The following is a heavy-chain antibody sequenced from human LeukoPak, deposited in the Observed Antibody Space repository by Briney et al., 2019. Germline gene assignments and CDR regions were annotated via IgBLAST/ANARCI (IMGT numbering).Heavy chain of an antibody. CDR1: GFTFSTYG. J-gene: IGHJ6*04. CDR3: AKDLGDITTGFYNYYMDV. CDR2: IRYDGSNK. D-gene: IGHD5-24*01. V-gene: IGHV3-30*02. Sequence: GGSLRLSCAASGFTFSTYGMHWVRQAPGKGLEWVAFIRYDGSNKFYADSVKGRFTISRDNSKNTLFLQMNSLRPEDTAVYFCAKDLGDITTGFYNYYMDVWGKGTTVTISS.